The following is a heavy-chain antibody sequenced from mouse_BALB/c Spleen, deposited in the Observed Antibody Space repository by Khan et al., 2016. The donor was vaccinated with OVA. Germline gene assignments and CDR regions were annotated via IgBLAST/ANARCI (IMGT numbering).Heavy chain of an antibody. V-gene: IGHV5-6*01. Sequence: VELVESGGDLVEPGGSLRLSCAASGFTFSTYGMSWVRQPPDKRLEWVATINSDGDYTYYPDTVKGRFTISRNNAENTLYLQMSSLKSEDTAIYYCASHLTGSFAYWGQGTLVTVSA. CDR3: ASHLTGSFAY. J-gene: IGHJ3*01. CDR2: INSDGDYT. CDR1: GFTFSTYG. D-gene: IGHD4-1*01.